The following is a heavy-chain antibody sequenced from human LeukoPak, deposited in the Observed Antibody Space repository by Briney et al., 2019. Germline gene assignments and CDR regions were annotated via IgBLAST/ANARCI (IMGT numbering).Heavy chain of an antibody. CDR2: INPNSGGT. CDR3: ARDRTRNSYGTLGY. CDR1: GYTFTGYY. J-gene: IGHJ4*02. D-gene: IGHD3-10*01. Sequence: ASVKVSCKASGYTFTGYYMHWVRQAPGQGLEWMGWINPNSGGTNYAQKFQGWVTMTRDTSISTAYMELSRLRSDDTAVYYCARDRTRNSYGTLGYWGQGTLVTVSS. V-gene: IGHV1-2*04.